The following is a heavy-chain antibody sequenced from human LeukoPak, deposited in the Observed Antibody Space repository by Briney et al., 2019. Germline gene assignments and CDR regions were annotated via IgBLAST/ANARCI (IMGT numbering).Heavy chain of an antibody. CDR1: GGSISSSNW. CDR3: ARMGYYDSSGYFHDAFDI. D-gene: IGHD3-22*01. Sequence: KPSETLSLTCAVSGGSISSSNWWSWVRQPPGKGLEWIGEIYHSGSTNYNPSLKSRVTISVDKSKNQFSLKLSSVTAADTAVYYCARMGYYDSSGYFHDAFDIWGQGTMVTVSS. V-gene: IGHV4-4*02. CDR2: IYHSGST. J-gene: IGHJ3*02.